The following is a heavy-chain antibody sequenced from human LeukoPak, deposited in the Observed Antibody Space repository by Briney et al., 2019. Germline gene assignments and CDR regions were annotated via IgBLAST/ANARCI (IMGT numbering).Heavy chain of an antibody. CDR1: GLTFSSYS. V-gene: IGHV3-48*01. CDR2: ISSASNTI. J-gene: IGHJ5*02. D-gene: IGHD3-10*01. CDR3: ARDGWFGDYNWFDP. Sequence: GGSLRLSCAASGLTFSSYSMNWVRQAPGKGLEWVTYISSASNTIYYADSVKGRFTVSRDNAKNSLYLQMNSLRAEDTAMYYCARDGWFGDYNWFDPWGQGTQATVSS.